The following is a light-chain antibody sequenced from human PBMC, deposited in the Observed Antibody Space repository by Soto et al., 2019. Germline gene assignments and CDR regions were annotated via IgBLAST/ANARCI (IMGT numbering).Light chain of an antibody. CDR2: RAS. Sequence: IVMTQSPATLSVSPGERVTLSCRASQSINSNLAWYQQKPGQPPRLLMFRASLRATGFPARFSGSGSGTEFNITISSLQSEDSAVYYCQQYNNWPRATFGGGTKVEIK. J-gene: IGKJ4*01. CDR1: QSINSN. CDR3: QQYNNWPRAT. V-gene: IGKV3-15*01.